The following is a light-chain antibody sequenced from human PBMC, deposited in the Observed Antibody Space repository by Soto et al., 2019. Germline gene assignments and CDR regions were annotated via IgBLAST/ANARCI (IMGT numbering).Light chain of an antibody. CDR3: QHRSSWPLT. V-gene: IGKV3-11*01. Sequence: EIVLTQSPATLSLSPGERATLSCRASQSVSSYLVWYQQKPGQAPRLLIYDASNRATGIPARFSGSGSGTDFTLTISSLEPEEFAVYYCQHRSSWPLTFGGGTKVEIK. CDR2: DAS. J-gene: IGKJ4*01. CDR1: QSVSSY.